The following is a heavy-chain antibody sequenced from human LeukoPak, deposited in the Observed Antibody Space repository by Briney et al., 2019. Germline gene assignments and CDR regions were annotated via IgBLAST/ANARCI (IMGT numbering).Heavy chain of an antibody. CDR3: AKGNYDFWSRTEAGGAFDI. CDR1: GFTFSSYA. J-gene: IGHJ3*02. D-gene: IGHD3-3*01. CDR2: ISGSGGST. V-gene: IGHV3-23*01. Sequence: GGSLRLSCAASGFTFSSYAMSWVRQAPGKGLEWVSAISGSGGSTYYADSVKGRFTISRDNSKNTLYLQMNSLRAEDTAVYYCAKGNYDFWSRTEAGGAFDIWGQGTMVTVSS.